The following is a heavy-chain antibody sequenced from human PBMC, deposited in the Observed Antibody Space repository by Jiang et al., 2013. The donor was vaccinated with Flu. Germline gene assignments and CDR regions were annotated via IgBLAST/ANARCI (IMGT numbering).Heavy chain of an antibody. CDR3: ARGRSGGPAAPTWGHYYYYYMDV. CDR2: IIPIFGTA. V-gene: IGHV1-69*01. D-gene: IGHD2-2*01. CDR1: FSSYA. J-gene: IGHJ6*03. Sequence: FSSYAISWVRQAPGKGLMDGGIIPIFGTANYAQKFQGRVTITADESTSTAYMELSSLRSEDTAVYYCARGRSGGPAAPTWGHYYYYYMDVWGKGTTVTVSS.